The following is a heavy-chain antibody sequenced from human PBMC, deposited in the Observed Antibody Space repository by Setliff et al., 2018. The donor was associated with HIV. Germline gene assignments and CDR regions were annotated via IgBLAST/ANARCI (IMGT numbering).Heavy chain of an antibody. CDR1: IFS. V-gene: IGHV1-69*01. Sequence: IFSITWVRQAPGQGLEWMGGIIPVFGPPNYAEKFQRRLTITADESTNTAYMELIGLKSEDTAVYYCAKGAGFYGDYTFDHWGQGRQVTVSS. CDR3: AKGAGFYGDYTFDH. J-gene: IGHJ4*02. D-gene: IGHD4-17*01. CDR2: IIPVFGPP.